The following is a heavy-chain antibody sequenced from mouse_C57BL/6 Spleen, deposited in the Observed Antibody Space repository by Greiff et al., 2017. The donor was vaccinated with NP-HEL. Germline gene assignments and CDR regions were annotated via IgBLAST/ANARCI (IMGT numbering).Heavy chain of an antibody. Sequence: VQLQRAAELVRPGTSVKMSCKASGYTFTNYWIGWAKQRPGHGLEWIGDIYPGGGYTNYNEKFKGKATLTADKSSSTAYMQFSSLTSEDSAIYYCARRASLYFDYWGQGTTLTVSS. J-gene: IGHJ2*01. CDR1: GYTFTNYW. V-gene: IGHV1-63*01. D-gene: IGHD3-3*01. CDR2: IYPGGGYT. CDR3: ARRASLYFDY.